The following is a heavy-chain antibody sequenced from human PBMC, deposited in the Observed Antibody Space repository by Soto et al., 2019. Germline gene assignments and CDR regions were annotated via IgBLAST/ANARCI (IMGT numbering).Heavy chain of an antibody. CDR2: IYYSGST. CDR1: GGSISSGGYY. J-gene: IGHJ6*03. V-gene: IGHV4-31*03. D-gene: IGHD2-21*01. CDR3: ARASIFAYYYYYMDV. Sequence: SETLSLTCTVSGGSISSGGYYWSWIRQHPGKGLEWIGYIYYSGSTYYNPSLKSRVTISVDTSKNQFSLKLSSVTAADTAVYYCARASIFAYYYYYMDVWGKGTTVTVSS.